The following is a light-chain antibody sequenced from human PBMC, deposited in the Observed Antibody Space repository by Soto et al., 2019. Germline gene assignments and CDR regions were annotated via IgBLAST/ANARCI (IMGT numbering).Light chain of an antibody. J-gene: IGKJ2*01. CDR2: GAS. V-gene: IGKV3-15*01. CDR1: QSVSSN. CDR3: QQYNNWPYT. Sequence: EIVMTQSPATLSVSPGERATLSCRASQSVSSNLAWYQQKPGQAPRLLIYGASTRATGIPARFSGSGSGPDYTLTISSLRYEDFAVYYCQQYNNWPYTFGQGTKLEIK.